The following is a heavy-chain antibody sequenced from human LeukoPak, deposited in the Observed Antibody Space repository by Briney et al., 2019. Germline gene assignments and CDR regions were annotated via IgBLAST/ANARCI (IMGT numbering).Heavy chain of an antibody. CDR2: IYTSGST. J-gene: IGHJ4*02. CDR1: GGSISSDNW. V-gene: IGHV4-4*02. CDR3: ASGSIAARPGYYFDY. D-gene: IGHD6-6*01. Sequence: SETLSLTCAVSGGSISSDNWWSWVRQPPGKGLEWIGRIYTSGSTNYNPSLKSRVTISVDTSKNQFSLKLSSVTAADTAVYYCASGSIAARPGYYFDYWGQGTLVTVSS.